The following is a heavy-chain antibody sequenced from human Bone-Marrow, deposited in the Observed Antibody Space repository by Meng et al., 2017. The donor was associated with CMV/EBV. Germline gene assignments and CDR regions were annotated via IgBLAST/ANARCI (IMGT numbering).Heavy chain of an antibody. J-gene: IGHJ5*02. CDR2: ISGSGGST. Sequence: GESLKISCAASGFTFSSYAMSWVRQAPGKGLEWVSAISGSGGSTYYADSVKGRFTISRDNSKNTLYLQMNSLRAENTAVYYCANGPDCSSTSCENWFDPWRQGTLVTVS. D-gene: IGHD2-2*01. CDR3: ANGPDCSSTSCENWFDP. CDR1: GFTFSSYA. V-gene: IGHV3-23*01.